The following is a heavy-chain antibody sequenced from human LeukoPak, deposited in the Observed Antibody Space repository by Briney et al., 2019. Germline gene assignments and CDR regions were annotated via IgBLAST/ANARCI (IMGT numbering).Heavy chain of an antibody. V-gene: IGHV4-61*05. Sequence: SETLSLTCTISGSSITSVSHYWGWIRQPPGKGLEWIGDIYYTGSTNYNPSLKSRVTMSVDTSKNQFSLKLSSVTAADTAVYYCARRGDYDAFDIWGQGTMVTVSS. J-gene: IGHJ3*02. D-gene: IGHD4-17*01. CDR1: GSSITSVSHY. CDR3: ARRGDYDAFDI. CDR2: IYYTGST.